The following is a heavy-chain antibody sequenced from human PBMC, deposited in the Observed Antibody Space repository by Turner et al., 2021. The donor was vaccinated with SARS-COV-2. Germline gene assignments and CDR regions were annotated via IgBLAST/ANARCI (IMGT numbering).Heavy chain of an antibody. Sequence: EVQLVESGGGLVQPGGSLRLSCAVSGFTFSTYWMHWVRQAPGKGLVWVSRIDTDGSTTNYAESVKGRFTISRDNAKNTLYLQMNSLRAEDTAVYDCGRDLSGRSDYWGQGTLVTVSS. CDR1: GFTFSTYW. CDR3: GRDLSGRSDY. D-gene: IGHD1-1*01. CDR2: IDTDGSTT. V-gene: IGHV3-74*01. J-gene: IGHJ4*02.